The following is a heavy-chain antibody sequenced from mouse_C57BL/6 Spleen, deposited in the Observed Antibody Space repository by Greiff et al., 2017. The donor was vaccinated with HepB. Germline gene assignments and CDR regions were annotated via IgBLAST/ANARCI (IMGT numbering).Heavy chain of an antibody. CDR2: IWWDDDK. D-gene: IGHD1-1*01. Sequence: QVTLKESGPGILQPSQTLSLTCSFSGFSLSTFGMGVGWIRQPSGKGLEWLAHIWWDDDKYYNPALKSRLTISKDTSKNQVFLKIANVDTADTATYYCARMTVGSSYEDYAMDYWGQGTSVTVSS. V-gene: IGHV8-8*01. J-gene: IGHJ4*01. CDR3: ARMTVGSSYEDYAMDY. CDR1: GFSLSTFGMG.